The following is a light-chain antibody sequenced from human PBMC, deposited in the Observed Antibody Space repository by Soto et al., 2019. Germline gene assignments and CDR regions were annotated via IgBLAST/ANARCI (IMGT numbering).Light chain of an antibody. CDR1: QRVDKC. CDR2: WAS. Sequence: EVELTQSPATLSLSPGETATLSGRSSQRVDKCLSWYQQRPGQPPKILITWASTRQSGAPGRVTGSGSGTDFTLTISSLRSEDVGVYYCQQYYTTPLNFGGGTKVDI. V-gene: IGKV3-11*01. CDR3: QQYYTTPLN. J-gene: IGKJ4*01.